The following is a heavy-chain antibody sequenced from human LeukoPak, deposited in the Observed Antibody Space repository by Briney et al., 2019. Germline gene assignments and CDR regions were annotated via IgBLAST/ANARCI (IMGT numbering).Heavy chain of an antibody. D-gene: IGHD6-19*01. J-gene: IGHJ5*02. CDR3: ARFIGSGWYGNWFVP. CDR1: GGSFSGYY. CDR2: INHSGST. Sequence: EPSETLSLTCAGYGGSFSGYYWSWIRQPPGKGLEWIGEINHSGSTNYNPSLKSRVTISVDTSKNQFSLKLSSVTAADTAVYYCARFIGSGWYGNWFVPWGQGTLVTVSS. V-gene: IGHV4-34*01.